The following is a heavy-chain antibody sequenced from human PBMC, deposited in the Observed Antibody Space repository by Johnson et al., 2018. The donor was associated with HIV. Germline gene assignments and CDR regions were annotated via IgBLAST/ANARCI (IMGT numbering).Heavy chain of an antibody. J-gene: IGHJ3*02. CDR1: GFTFSSYA. V-gene: IGHV3-64*04. CDR2: ISSNGTPK. Sequence: VQLVESGGGLVQPGGSLRLSCAASGFTFSSYAMHWVRQAPGKGLEYVSAISSNGTPKYYADSVKGRFTISRDNSKSTLYLQMNSLKTEDTAVYYCTTGELWNGYYLHDAFDIWGQGTMVTVSS. D-gene: IGHD3-3*01. CDR3: TTGELWNGYYLHDAFDI.